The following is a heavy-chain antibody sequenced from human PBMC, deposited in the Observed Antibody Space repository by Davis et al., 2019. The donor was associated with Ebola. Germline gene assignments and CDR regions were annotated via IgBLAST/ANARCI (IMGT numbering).Heavy chain of an antibody. Sequence: MPSETLSPTCPLSAASISSYYWTWIRQLPGKGLAWIGYIYYSGITNNKPSPKSRVAISVDTSKNQFSLKLSSVTAADTAVYYGARQVSSSWYLGGPWFDPWGQGTLVTVSS. J-gene: IGHJ5*02. CDR1: AASISSYY. D-gene: IGHD6-13*01. V-gene: IGHV4-59*08. CDR3: ARQVSSSWYLGGPWFDP. CDR2: IYYSGIT.